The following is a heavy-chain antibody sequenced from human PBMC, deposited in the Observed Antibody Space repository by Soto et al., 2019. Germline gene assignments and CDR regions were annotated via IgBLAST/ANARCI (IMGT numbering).Heavy chain of an antibody. J-gene: IGHJ4*01. CDR3: ARWAEGVTTPHFDY. CDR2: IYPDDSDI. CDR1: RYRFTNYW. D-gene: IGHD4-17*01. V-gene: IGHV5-51*01. Sequence: PGESLKISCKGSRYRFTNYWIGWARQMPGKGLEWMGIIYPDDSDIRYSPSFQGQVTISADKSISTAYLQWSSLKASDTAMYYCARWAEGVTTPHFDYWGQGTLVTVSS.